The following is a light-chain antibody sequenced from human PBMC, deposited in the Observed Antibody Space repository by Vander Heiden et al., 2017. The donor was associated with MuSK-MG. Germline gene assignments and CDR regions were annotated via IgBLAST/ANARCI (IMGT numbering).Light chain of an antibody. CDR1: QGISSY. CDR2: AAS. J-gene: IGKJ5*01. V-gene: IGKV1-9*01. CDR3: HQLYTSRNT. Sequence: DIQLTQSPSFLSASVGDRVTITCRASQGISSYLAWYQQKPGKAPKLLIYAASTFQSRVPSRFSGTGSGTEFTLRIMSLQPEDIATYYCHQLYTSRNTFGQGTQLEIK.